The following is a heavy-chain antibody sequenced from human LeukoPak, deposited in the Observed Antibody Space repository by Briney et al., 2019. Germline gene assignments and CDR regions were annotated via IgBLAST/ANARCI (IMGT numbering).Heavy chain of an antibody. CDR3: ARAFCPGGSCYGRFDC. Sequence: GGSLRLSCEASGLTLSTYWIHWVRQGPGKGLEWVSRINGDGSSTSYADSVKGRFTISRDNAKSTVYLQMNSLTAEDTAVYHCARAFCPGGSCYGRFDCWGQGTLVTVPS. D-gene: IGHD2-15*01. V-gene: IGHV3-74*01. J-gene: IGHJ4*02. CDR2: INGDGSST. CDR1: GLTLSTYW.